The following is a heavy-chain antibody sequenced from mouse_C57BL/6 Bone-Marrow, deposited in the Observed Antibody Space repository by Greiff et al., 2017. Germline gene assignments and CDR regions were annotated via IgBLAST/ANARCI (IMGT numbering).Heavy chain of an antibody. CDR2: IWSGGST. J-gene: IGHJ1*03. Sequence: QVQLQQSGPGLVQPSQSLSITCTVSGFSLTSYGVHWVRQSPGKGLEWLGVIWSGGSTDYNAAFISRLSISKDNSKSQVFFKMNSLQADDTAIYCCGRRGRQGGWYFDVWGTGTTVTVSS. V-gene: IGHV2-2*01. CDR3: GRRGRQGGWYFDV. D-gene: IGHD6-1*01. CDR1: GFSLTSYG.